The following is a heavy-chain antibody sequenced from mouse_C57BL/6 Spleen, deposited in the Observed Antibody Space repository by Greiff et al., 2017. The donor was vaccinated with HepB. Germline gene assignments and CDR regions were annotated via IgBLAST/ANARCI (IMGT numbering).Heavy chain of an antibody. D-gene: IGHD1-1*01. CDR3: TTVSSYSHFDY. V-gene: IGHV14-4*01. Sequence: VQLQQSGAELVRPGASVKLSCTASGFNIKDDYMHWVKQRPEQGLEWIGWIDPENGDTEYASKFQGKATITADTSSNTAYLQLSSLTSEDTAVYYCTTVSSYSHFDYWGQGTTLTVSS. J-gene: IGHJ2*01. CDR1: GFNIKDDY. CDR2: IDPENGDT.